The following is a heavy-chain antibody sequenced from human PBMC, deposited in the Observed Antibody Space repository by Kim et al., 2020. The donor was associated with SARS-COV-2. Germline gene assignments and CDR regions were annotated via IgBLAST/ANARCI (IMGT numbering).Heavy chain of an antibody. Sequence: ASVKVSCKASGYSFTSYTIHWMRQAPGQRLEWMGWISAANGNTKYSQNFQGRVTITRDTSANTAYMELSSLISEDTAVYYCARADWEYGDGVGNWFDPWGQGTLVTVSS. V-gene: IGHV1-3*01. CDR3: ARADWEYGDGVGNWFDP. CDR2: ISAANGNT. J-gene: IGHJ5*02. CDR1: GYSFTSYT. D-gene: IGHD4-17*01.